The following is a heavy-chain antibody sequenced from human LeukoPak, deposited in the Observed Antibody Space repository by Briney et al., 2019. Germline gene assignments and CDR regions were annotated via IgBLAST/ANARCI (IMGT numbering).Heavy chain of an antibody. CDR2: INSDGSST. D-gene: IGHD3-10*01. J-gene: IGHJ4*02. CDR3: ARDHRGVRDYFDY. Sequence: GGSLRLSCAASGFIFSSYWMHWVRQAPGKGLVWVSRINSDGSSTSYADSVKGRFTISRDNAKNTLYLQMNSLRAEDTAVYYCARDHRGVRDYFDYWGQGTLVTVSS. CDR1: GFIFSSYW. V-gene: IGHV3-74*01.